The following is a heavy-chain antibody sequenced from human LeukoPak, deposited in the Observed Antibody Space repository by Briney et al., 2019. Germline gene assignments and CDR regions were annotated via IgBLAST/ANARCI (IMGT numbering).Heavy chain of an antibody. D-gene: IGHD1-26*01. V-gene: IGHV4-34*01. Sequence: PSETLSLTCAVYGGSFSGYYWSWIRQPPGKGLEWIGEINHSGSTNYNPSLKSRVTISVDTSKNQFSLKLSSVTAADTAVYYCARHLRSGSYDYWGQGTLVTVSS. CDR2: INHSGST. CDR1: GGSFSGYY. CDR3: ARHLRSGSYDY. J-gene: IGHJ4*02.